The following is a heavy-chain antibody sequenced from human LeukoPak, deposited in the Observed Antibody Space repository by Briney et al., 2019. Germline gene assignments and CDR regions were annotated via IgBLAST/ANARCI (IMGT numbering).Heavy chain of an antibody. D-gene: IGHD6-6*01. V-gene: IGHV1-2*02. CDR3: ARDLSSYSSSSDNFDY. J-gene: IGHJ4*02. CDR2: INPNSGGT. Sequence: ASVKVSCKASGYTFTGYYMHWVRLAPGQGLEWMGWINPNSGGTNYAQKFQGRVTMTRDTSISTAYMELSRLRSDDTAVYYCARDLSSYSSSSDNFDYWGQGTLVTVSS. CDR1: GYTFTGYY.